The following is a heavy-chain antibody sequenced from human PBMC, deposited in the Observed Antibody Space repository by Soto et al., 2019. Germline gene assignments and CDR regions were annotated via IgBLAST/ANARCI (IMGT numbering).Heavy chain of an antibody. V-gene: IGHV1-8*01. CDR3: ARGRPFLATAG. CDR1: GYTLNRYD. CDR2: MNPISGNT. D-gene: IGHD6-13*01. J-gene: IGHJ4*02. Sequence: GSAKVSWKASGYTLNRYDINWVGHATGQGLEWMGWMNPISGNTGYAQKFQGRVTMTRNTSISTAYMELSSLRSEDTAVYYCARGRPFLATAGWGQGTLVTVSS.